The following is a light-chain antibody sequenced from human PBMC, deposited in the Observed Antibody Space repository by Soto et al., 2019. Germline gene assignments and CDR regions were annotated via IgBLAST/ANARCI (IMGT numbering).Light chain of an antibody. V-gene: IGKV1-33*01. CDR3: QQYDNVPL. J-gene: IGKJ4*02. Sequence: DIQMTQSPSSLSASVGDRVTITCQASQDIRNHLNWYQQKPGKAPKFLIYDASYLQTGVPSRFSGSGSGTHFPITISSRQPEDFATYYCQQYDNVPLFGGGTKVDLK. CDR2: DAS. CDR1: QDIRNH.